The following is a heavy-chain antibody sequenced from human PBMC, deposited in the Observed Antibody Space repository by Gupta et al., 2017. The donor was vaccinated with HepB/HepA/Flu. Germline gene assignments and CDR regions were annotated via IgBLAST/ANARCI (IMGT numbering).Heavy chain of an antibody. CDR3: AIPKCSGGSCYPEGAFDI. D-gene: IGHD2-15*01. J-gene: IGHJ3*02. CDR1: GGTFSSYA. Sequence: QVQLVQSGAEVQKPGSSVKVSCKASGGTFSSYAISWVRQAPGQGLEWMGRIIPSLGIANYAQKFQGRVTITADKSTSTAYMELSSLRSEDTAVYYCAIPKCSGGSCYPEGAFDIWGQGTMVTVSS. CDR2: IIPSLGIA. V-gene: IGHV1-69*04.